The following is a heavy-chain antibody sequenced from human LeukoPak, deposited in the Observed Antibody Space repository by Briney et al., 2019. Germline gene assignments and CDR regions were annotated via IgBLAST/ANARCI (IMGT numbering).Heavy chain of an antibody. Sequence: GGSLRLSCAASGFTFSDYYMSWIRQAPGKGLEWVSYISSSGGTIYYADSVKGRFTISRDNAKNSLYLQMNSLRAEDTAVYYCAKDRNAFTIFGVVYFDYWGQGTLVTVSS. CDR3: AKDRNAFTIFGVVYFDY. CDR2: ISSSGGTI. J-gene: IGHJ4*02. V-gene: IGHV3-11*04. D-gene: IGHD3-3*01. CDR1: GFTFSDYY.